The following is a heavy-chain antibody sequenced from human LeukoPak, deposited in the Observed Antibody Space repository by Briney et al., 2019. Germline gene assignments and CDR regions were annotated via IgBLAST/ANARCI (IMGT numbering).Heavy chain of an antibody. CDR2: IKEDGSDK. V-gene: IGHV3-7*01. Sequence: GGSLRLSCAASGFTFSTYWMSWVRQTPGKGLEWVANIKEDGSDKNYVGSVRGRFTISRDNAKNSLFLQMNSLRAEDTAVYYCARDGWRAINYWGQGTLVTVS. CDR1: GFTFSTYW. D-gene: IGHD5-24*01. CDR3: ARDGWRAINY. J-gene: IGHJ4*02.